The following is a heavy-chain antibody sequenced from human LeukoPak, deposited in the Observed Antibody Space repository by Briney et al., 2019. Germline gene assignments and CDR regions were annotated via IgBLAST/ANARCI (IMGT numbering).Heavy chain of an antibody. CDR2: IYYSGST. CDR1: DGSISSYY. Sequence: PSETLSLTCTVSDGSISSYYWSWIRQPPGKGLEWIGYIYYSGSTNYNPSLKSRVTISVDTSKNQFSLKLSSVTAADTAVYYCARLLNWNDVWGQGTLVTVSS. CDR3: ARLLNWNDV. V-gene: IGHV4-59*08. J-gene: IGHJ5*02.